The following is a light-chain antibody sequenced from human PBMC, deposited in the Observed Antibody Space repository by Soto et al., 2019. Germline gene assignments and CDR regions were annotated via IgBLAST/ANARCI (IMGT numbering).Light chain of an antibody. CDR2: GAS. Sequence: EIVLTQSPATLSLSPGERATLSCRASQSVSGKLAWYQQKPGQAPRLLIYGASSRATGIPDRFSGSGSGTDFTLTISRLEPEDFAVYYCQQYGSSSWTFGQGTKVDI. CDR3: QQYGSSSWT. V-gene: IGKV3-20*01. J-gene: IGKJ1*01. CDR1: QSVSGK.